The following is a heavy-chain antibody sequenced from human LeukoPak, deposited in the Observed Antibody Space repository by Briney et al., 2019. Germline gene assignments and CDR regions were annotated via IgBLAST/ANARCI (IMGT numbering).Heavy chain of an antibody. CDR2: ISSSSSYI. CDR3: ARPPPSSGWPNPYYYYYYYMDV. V-gene: IGHV3-21*01. J-gene: IGHJ6*03. D-gene: IGHD6-19*01. Sequence: KSGGSLRLSCAASGFTFSSYSMNWVRQAPGKGLESVSSISSSSSYIYYADSVKGRFTISRDNAKNSLYLQMNSLRAEDTAVYYCARPPPSSGWPNPYYYYYYYMDVWGKGTTVTVSS. CDR1: GFTFSSYS.